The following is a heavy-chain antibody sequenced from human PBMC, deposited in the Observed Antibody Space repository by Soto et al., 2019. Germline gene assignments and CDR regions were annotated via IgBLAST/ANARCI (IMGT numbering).Heavy chain of an antibody. CDR3: ARDLSSGPTHYYYGMDV. J-gene: IGHJ6*02. CDR2: INPSGGST. V-gene: IGHV1-46*01. Sequence: ASVKVSCKAAGYSFSIYYMHWVRQAPGKGLEWMGIINPSGGSTSYSQKFQGRVTMTRDTSTSTVYMELSSLRSEDTAVYYCARDLSSGPTHYYYGMDVWGQGTTVTVSS. CDR1: GYSFSIYY. D-gene: IGHD6-19*01.